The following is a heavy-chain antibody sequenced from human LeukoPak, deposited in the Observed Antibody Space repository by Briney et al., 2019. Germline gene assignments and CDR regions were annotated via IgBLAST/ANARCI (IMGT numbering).Heavy chain of an antibody. Sequence: GGSLRLSCAASGFTFSSYSMNWVRQAPGKGLEWVSSISCSSSYIYYADSVKGRFTISRDNAKNSLYLRMNNLRAEDTAVYYCARAAMVRGVIGWFDPWGQGTLVTVSS. D-gene: IGHD3-10*01. CDR2: ISCSSSYI. CDR3: ARAAMVRGVIGWFDP. CDR1: GFTFSSYS. J-gene: IGHJ5*02. V-gene: IGHV3-21*01.